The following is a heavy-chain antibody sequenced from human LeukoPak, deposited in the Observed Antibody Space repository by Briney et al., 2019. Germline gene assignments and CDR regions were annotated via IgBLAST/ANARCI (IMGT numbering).Heavy chain of an antibody. CDR3: TRLQYYDSSGYYSFDY. Sequence: GGSLRLSCAASGFTFSGSAMHWVRQASGKGLEWVGRIRSKANSYATAYAASVKGRFTISRDDSKNTAYLQMNSLKTEDTAVYYCTRLQYYDSSGYYSFDYWGQGTLVTVSS. CDR2: IRSKANSYAT. V-gene: IGHV3-73*01. J-gene: IGHJ4*02. D-gene: IGHD3-22*01. CDR1: GFTFSGSA.